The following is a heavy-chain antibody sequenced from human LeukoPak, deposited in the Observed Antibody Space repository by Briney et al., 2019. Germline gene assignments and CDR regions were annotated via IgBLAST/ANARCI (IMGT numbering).Heavy chain of an antibody. D-gene: IGHD2-8*01. CDR1: GFTFSGYS. Sequence: GGSLRLSCAASGFTFSGYSMNWVRQAPGKGLEWVSYISGSGSSIYYADSVKGRFTISRDSAKNSLYLQMNSLRAEDTAVYYCARGKMGYYGMDVWGQGTTVTVSS. J-gene: IGHJ6*02. CDR2: ISGSGSSI. CDR3: ARGKMGYYGMDV. V-gene: IGHV3-48*01.